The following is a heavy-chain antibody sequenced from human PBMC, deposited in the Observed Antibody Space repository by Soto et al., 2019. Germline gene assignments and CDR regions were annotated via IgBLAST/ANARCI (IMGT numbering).Heavy chain of an antibody. Sequence: EVHLLESGGGLVQPGGSLRLSCTASGFTFSSYAMTWVRQAPGRGLEGVSGITASGGRTFYADSVKGRFTISRDNSRRLLFRKINSLRAGDTAVYYCAKNPRYADYVRWFDPWGQGTLVTVSS. CDR2: ITASGGRT. J-gene: IGHJ5*02. CDR1: GFTFSSYA. CDR3: AKNPRYADYVRWFDP. D-gene: IGHD4-17*01. V-gene: IGHV3-23*01.